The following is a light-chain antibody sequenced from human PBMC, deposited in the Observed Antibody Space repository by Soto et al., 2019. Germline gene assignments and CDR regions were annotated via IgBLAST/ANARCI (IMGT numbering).Light chain of an antibody. CDR2: EVS. Sequence: QSALTQPASVSGSPGQSITISCTGTSSDVGAYDYVSWYQQHPGKAPKFMLYEVSNRPSGLSNRFSGAKSGNTASLTISGLQADDEAEYYCSSYTTSNTWVFGGGTKVTVL. CDR3: SSYTTSNTWV. J-gene: IGLJ3*02. CDR1: SSDVGAYDY. V-gene: IGLV2-14*01.